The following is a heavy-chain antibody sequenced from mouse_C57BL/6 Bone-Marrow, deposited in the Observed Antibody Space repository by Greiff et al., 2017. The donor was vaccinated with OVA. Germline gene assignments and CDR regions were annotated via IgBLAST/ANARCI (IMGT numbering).Heavy chain of an antibody. CDR2: ISTYYGDA. Sequence: VKLVESGPELVRPGVSVKISCKGSGYTFTDYAMHWVKQSHAKSLEWIGVISTYYGDASYNPKFKDKATMTVDKSSSTASMDLARLTSVDSDGKYCARARYYYGSSYVPCAMDYWGQGTSATVSS. CDR3: ARARYYYGSSYVPCAMDY. D-gene: IGHD1-1*01. CDR1: GYTFTDYA. J-gene: IGHJ4*01. V-gene: IGHV1-67*01.